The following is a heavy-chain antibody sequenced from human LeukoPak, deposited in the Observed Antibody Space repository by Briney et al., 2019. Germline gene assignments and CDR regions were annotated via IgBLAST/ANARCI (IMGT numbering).Heavy chain of an antibody. Sequence: PGGSLRLSCAASGIAFSISDMSWVRQAPGKGLEYVSTISISGDSTFYADSVKGRFTISRDNSKNTLYLQMISLRAEDTAVFYCAKGSGGQFFDYWGQGTLVTVSS. CDR2: ISISGDST. V-gene: IGHV3-23*01. J-gene: IGHJ4*02. CDR1: GIAFSISD. D-gene: IGHD2-15*01. CDR3: AKGSGGQFFDY.